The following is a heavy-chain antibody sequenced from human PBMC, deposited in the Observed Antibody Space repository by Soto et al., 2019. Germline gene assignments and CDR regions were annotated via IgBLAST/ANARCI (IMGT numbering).Heavy chain of an antibody. CDR3: TSDNKGLADY. J-gene: IGHJ4*02. V-gene: IGHV1-3*01. CDR1: GYTSTNYA. CDR2: INVGNGNT. Sequence: QVQLEQSGAEVKEPGASVKVSCQASGYTSTNYAVHWVRQAPGQGLQWIGWINVGNGNTKSSQKFQGRVTFSRDTSASTAYMEVSSLTSEDTAVYCCTSDNKGLADYWGQGTLVTVSS.